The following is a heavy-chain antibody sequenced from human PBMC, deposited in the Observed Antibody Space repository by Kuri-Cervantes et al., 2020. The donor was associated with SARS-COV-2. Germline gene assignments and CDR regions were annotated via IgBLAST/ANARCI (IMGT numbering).Heavy chain of an antibody. Sequence: GSLRLSCAVYGGSFSGYYWSWIRQPPGKGLEWIGEINHSGSTNYNPSLKSRVTISVDTSKNQFPLKLSSVTAADTAVYYCARGSGYSGYGYYYYGMDVWGQGTTVTVSS. CDR3: ARGSGYSGYGYYYYGMDV. CDR1: GGSFSGYY. D-gene: IGHD5-12*01. J-gene: IGHJ6*02. CDR2: INHSGST. V-gene: IGHV4-34*01.